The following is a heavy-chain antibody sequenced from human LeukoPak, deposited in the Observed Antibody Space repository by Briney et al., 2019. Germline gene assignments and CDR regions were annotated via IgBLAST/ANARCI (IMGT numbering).Heavy chain of an antibody. J-gene: IGHJ4*02. D-gene: IGHD3-9*01. CDR2: ISYDGSNK. Sequence: GGSLRLSCAASGFTFRSYGMHWVRQAPGKGLEWVAVISYDGSNKYYADSVKGRFTISRDNSKNTLYLQMNSLRAEDTAVYYCAKEWQNYDILTGYYPYFDYWGQGTLVTVSS. CDR3: AKEWQNYDILTGYYPYFDY. V-gene: IGHV3-30*18. CDR1: GFTFRSYG.